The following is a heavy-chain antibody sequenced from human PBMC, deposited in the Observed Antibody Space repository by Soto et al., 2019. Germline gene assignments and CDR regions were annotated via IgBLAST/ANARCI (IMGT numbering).Heavy chain of an antibody. Sequence: ASVKVSCKASGYTFVTYAMHWVRQAPGQRLEWMGWINAGNGNTKYSQKFQGRVTITRDTSASTAYMELSSLRSEDTAVYYCARPGGCSYCYDYWGQGPLVTVSS. V-gene: IGHV1-3*01. CDR2: INAGNGNT. J-gene: IGHJ4*02. D-gene: IGHD5-18*01. CDR1: GYTFVTYA. CDR3: ARPGGCSYCYDY.